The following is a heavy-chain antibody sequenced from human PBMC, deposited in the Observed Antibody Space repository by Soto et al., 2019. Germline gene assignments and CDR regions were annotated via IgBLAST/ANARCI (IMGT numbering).Heavy chain of an antibody. J-gene: IGHJ6*03. V-gene: IGHV3-48*04. CDR2: ISSSSSTI. Sequence: GGSLRLSCAASGFTFSSYSMNWVRQAPGKGLEWVSYISSSSSTIYYADSVKGRFTISRDNAKNSLYLQMNSLRAEDTAVYYCARVGNLAYCGGDCSKYYYYYYMDVWGKGTTVTVSS. D-gene: IGHD2-21*02. CDR1: GFTFSSYS. CDR3: ARVGNLAYCGGDCSKYYYYYYMDV.